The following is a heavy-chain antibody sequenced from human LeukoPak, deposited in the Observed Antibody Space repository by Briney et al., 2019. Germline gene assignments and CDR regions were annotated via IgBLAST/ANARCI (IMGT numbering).Heavy chain of an antibody. CDR2: ISSSSSYI. Sequence: PGGSLRLSCAASGFTFSSYSMNWVRQAPGKGLEWVSSISSSSSYIYYADSVKGRFTISRDNAKNSLYLQMNSLRAEDTAVYYCARDLSSGWYPDYWGQGTLVTVSS. D-gene: IGHD6-19*01. J-gene: IGHJ4*02. CDR1: GFTFSSYS. CDR3: ARDLSSGWYPDY. V-gene: IGHV3-21*01.